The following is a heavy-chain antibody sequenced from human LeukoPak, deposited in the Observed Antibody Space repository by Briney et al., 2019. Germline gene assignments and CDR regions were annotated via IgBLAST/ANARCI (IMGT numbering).Heavy chain of an antibody. Sequence: SSGSTIYYADSVKGRFTISRDIAKNSLYLQMNSLRAEDTAVYYCARDHYGDYAFDYWGQGTLVTVSS. D-gene: IGHD4-17*01. CDR3: ARDHYGDYAFDY. CDR2: SSGSTI. J-gene: IGHJ4*02. V-gene: IGHV3-48*01.